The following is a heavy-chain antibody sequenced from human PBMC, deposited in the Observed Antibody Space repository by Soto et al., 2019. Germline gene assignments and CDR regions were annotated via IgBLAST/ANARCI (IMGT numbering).Heavy chain of an antibody. CDR1: GYSFTSYY. Sequence: ASVKVSCKGSGYSFTSYYMDWVRLAPKQGLEWMGIINPSGGSTSYAQKFQGRVTMTRDTSTSTVYMELSSLRSEDTAVYYCARGGTKAAAIISTFYYYYYGMDVWGQGTTVTVSS. CDR3: ARGGTKAAAIISTFYYYYYGMDV. J-gene: IGHJ6*02. D-gene: IGHD2-2*01. CDR2: INPSGGST. V-gene: IGHV1-46*01.